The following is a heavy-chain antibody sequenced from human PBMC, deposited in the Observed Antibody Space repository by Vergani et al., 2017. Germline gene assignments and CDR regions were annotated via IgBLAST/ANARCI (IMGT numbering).Heavy chain of an antibody. CDR3: ARDIGYYYDSSGYHNXFDP. CDR1: GGSISSYY. J-gene: IGHJ5*02. CDR2: IYYSGST. D-gene: IGHD3-22*01. V-gene: IGHV4-59*01. Sequence: QVQLQESGPGLVKPSETLSLTCTVSGGSISSYYWSWIRQLPGKGLEWIGYIYYSGSTNYNPSLKSRVTISVDTSKNQFSLKLSSVTAADTAVYYCARDIGYYYDSSGYHNXFDPWGQGTLVTVSS.